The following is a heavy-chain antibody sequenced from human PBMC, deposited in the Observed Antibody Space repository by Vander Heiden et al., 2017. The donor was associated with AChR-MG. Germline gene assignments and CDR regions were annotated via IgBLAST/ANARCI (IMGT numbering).Heavy chain of an antibody. CDR3: TTSYYDGAGSYSDFEY. V-gene: IGHV3-15*01. CDR2: IKSKTDGGTT. J-gene: IGHJ4*02. D-gene: IGHD3-10*01. Sequence: EVQLVESGGGLVKPGGSLRLSCAASGFTFSNAWMSWVRQAPGKGLEWVGRIKSKTDGGTTEYAAPGKGRFTISRDDSKNTLYLQMNSLKTEETAVYHCTTSYYDGAGSYSDFEYWAQGTLV. CDR1: GFTFSNAW.